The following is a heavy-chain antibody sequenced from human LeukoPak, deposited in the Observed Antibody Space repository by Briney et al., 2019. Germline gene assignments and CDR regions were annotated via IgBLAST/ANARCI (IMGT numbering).Heavy chain of an antibody. D-gene: IGHD3-22*01. CDR2: IYTSGST. Sequence: SETLSLTCTVSGGSISSYYWSWIRQPAGKGLEWIGRIYTSGSTNYNPSLKSRVTISVDKSKNQFSLKLSSVTAADTAVYYCARDTAYYYDSSAYLNYYYMDVWGKGTTVTVS. V-gene: IGHV4-4*07. J-gene: IGHJ6*03. CDR1: GGSISSYY. CDR3: ARDTAYYYDSSAYLNYYYMDV.